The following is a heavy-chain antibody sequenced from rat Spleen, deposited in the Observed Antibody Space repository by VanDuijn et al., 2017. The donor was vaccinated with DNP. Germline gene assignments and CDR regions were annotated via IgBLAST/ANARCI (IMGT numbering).Heavy chain of an antibody. Sequence: EVQLVESGGDLVQPGRSLKLSCVASGFTFNNYWMTWIRQVPGKGLDWVASISTSGGNTYYPDSVKGRFTISRDNAKNTLYLQMDSLRSEDTATYHCVRPHYYYGSYPQYWGQGVMVTVSS. V-gene: IGHV5-31*01. CDR2: ISTSGGNT. CDR1: GFTFNNYW. J-gene: IGHJ2*01. CDR3: VRPHYYYGSYPQY. D-gene: IGHD1-12*02.